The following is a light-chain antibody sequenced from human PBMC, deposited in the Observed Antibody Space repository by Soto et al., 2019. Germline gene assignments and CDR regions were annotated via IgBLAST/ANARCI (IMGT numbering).Light chain of an antibody. V-gene: IGLV1-40*01. J-gene: IGLJ3*02. CDR1: SSNLGAHYD. CDR2: GNS. CDR3: QSFDISLSASV. Sequence: QPVLTQPPSVSGAPGQRVTISCTGSSSNLGAHYDVHWYQQLRGTAPKLLIYGNSRRPSGVPDRFSGFKSGTSASLAITGLHAEDEADYYCQSFDISLSASVFGGGTKLTVL.